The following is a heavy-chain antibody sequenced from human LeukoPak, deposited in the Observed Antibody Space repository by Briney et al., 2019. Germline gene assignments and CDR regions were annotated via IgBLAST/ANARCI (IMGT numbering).Heavy chain of an antibody. D-gene: IGHD5-24*01. CDR2: ISYDGSNE. V-gene: IGHV3-30*02. CDR3: AKEREMATRYYFDY. Sequence: GGSLRLSCAASGFTFSSYGMHWVRQAPGKGLEWVASISYDGSNEYYGDSVKGRFSVSRDNSKNTLYLHMNSLRAEDTAVYYCAKEREMATRYYFDYWGQGTLVTVSS. CDR1: GFTFSSYG. J-gene: IGHJ4*02.